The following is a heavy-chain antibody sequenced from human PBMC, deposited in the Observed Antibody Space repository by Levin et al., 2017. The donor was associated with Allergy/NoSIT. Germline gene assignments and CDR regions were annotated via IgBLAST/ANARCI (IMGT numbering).Heavy chain of an antibody. V-gene: IGHV3-23*01. D-gene: IGHD3-10*01. CDR1: GFTFSSHA. CDR2: FSGSGATT. CDR3: AKGVFTGYGTGSYPDY. Sequence: GGSLRLSCAASGFTFSSHAMFWVRQAPGKGLEWVSAFSGSGATTYYTDSVRGRFTFSRDNSKNTVYLQMNSLRAEDTAVYYCAKGVFTGYGTGSYPDYWGQGTLVTVSS. J-gene: IGHJ4*02.